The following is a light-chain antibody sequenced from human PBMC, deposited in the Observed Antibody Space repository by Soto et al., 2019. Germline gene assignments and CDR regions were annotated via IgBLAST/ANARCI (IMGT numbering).Light chain of an antibody. V-gene: IGLV2-14*01. Sequence: QSVLTQPASVSGSPGQSITISCTGTSSDVGGYNYVSWYQQHPGKAPKLMIYEVSNRPSGVSKRFSGSKAGNTASLTISRREAEDEADYSCSSYTSSSTYVFGTGTKLTVL. CDR3: SSYTSSSTYV. CDR1: SSDVGGYNY. CDR2: EVS. J-gene: IGLJ1*01.